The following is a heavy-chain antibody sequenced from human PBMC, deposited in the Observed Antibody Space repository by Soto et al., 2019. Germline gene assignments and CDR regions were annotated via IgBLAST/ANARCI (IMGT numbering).Heavy chain of an antibody. CDR1: GYTFTSYG. Sequence: QVQLVQSGVEVKKPGAAVKVSCKASGYTFTSYGIAWVRQAPGQGREWMGWISSNSLKANNAQKFEGRVPMTSATSTNTAFLELRSLRSDDTAVYYCARNTFSHYYGMDVWGQGTSVTVSS. J-gene: IGHJ6*02. CDR2: ISSNSLKA. D-gene: IGHD5-18*01. CDR3: ARNTFSHYYGMDV. V-gene: IGHV1-18*01.